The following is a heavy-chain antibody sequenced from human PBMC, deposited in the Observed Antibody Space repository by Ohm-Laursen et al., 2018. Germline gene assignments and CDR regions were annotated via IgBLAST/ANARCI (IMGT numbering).Heavy chain of an antibody. CDR2: IYYSGST. CDR3: ARPDLNGDYGY. Sequence: GTLSLTCTVSGGSISGYYWSWIRQPPGKGLEWIGYIYYSGSTDYNPSLKSRVTISVDTSKNQFSLRLTSVTAADTAVYYCARPDLNGDYGYWGQGTLVTVSS. J-gene: IGHJ4*02. D-gene: IGHD4-17*01. V-gene: IGHV4-59*08. CDR1: GGSISGYY.